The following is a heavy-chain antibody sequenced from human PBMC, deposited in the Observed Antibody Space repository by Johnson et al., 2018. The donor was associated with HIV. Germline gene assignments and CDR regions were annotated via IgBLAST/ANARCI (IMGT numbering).Heavy chain of an antibody. J-gene: IGHJ3*01. CDR3: AKDLFTEREDDVFDF. Sequence: QMLLVESGGGVVQPGRSLRLSCAASGFTFSSYAMHWVRQAPGKGLEWVAVISYDGTNKYYADSVKGRFTISRDNSKNSLYLQMNSLRAEDTAVYYCAKDLFTEREDDVFDFRGQGTMVTVSS. CDR2: ISYDGTNK. D-gene: IGHD1-26*01. V-gene: IGHV3-30*04. CDR1: GFTFSSYA.